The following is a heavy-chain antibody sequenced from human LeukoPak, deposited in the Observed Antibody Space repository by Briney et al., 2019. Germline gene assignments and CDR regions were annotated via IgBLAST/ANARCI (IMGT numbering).Heavy chain of an antibody. CDR1: GFTFSIYG. CDR3: AKPTRGSGSFLIDF. J-gene: IGHJ4*02. Sequence: GRSLRLSCAASGFTFSIYGMHWARQAPGKGLEWVAVIWNDGSDKYYADSVKGRFTISRDNSKNTLYLQMNSLRAEDTAVYYCAKPTRGSGSFLIDFWGQGTLVTVSS. V-gene: IGHV3-33*06. CDR2: IWNDGSDK. D-gene: IGHD1-26*01.